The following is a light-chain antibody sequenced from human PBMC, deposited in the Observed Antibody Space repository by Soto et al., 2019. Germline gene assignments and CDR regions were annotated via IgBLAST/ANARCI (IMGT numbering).Light chain of an antibody. CDR1: QSISNY. V-gene: IGKV1-39*01. CDR2: AAS. Sequence: IKMTKPAASLYASVGDIVTITCRASQSISNYLNWYQQKPGKAPKLLVYAASSLQSGVPSRFSGSGSGTDFTLTISSLQPEDFATYYCQQANCCPITFGQGTRLEIK. CDR3: QQANCCPIT. J-gene: IGKJ5*01.